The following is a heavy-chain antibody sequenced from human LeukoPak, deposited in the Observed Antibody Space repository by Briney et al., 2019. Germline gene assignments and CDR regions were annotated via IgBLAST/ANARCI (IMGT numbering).Heavy chain of an antibody. V-gene: IGHV3-23*01. J-gene: IGHJ4*02. Sequence: GGSLRLSCAASGITFSSYAMSWVRQAPGKGPEWVSGISARDGSTWYGDSGKGRFTISRDISKNTLYLQMNSLRADDTAVYYCAKEIAVAGRPLLDSWGQGTLVTVSS. CDR2: ISARDGST. CDR1: GITFSSYA. CDR3: AKEIAVAGRPLLDS. D-gene: IGHD6-19*01.